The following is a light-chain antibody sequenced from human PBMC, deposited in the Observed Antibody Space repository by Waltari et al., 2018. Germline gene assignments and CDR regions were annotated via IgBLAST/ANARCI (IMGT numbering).Light chain of an antibody. CDR3: QHYYNNPRT. CDR2: WAS. J-gene: IGKJ2*01. CDR1: QSVLYSSNNKNY. V-gene: IGKV4-1*01. Sequence: DIVMTQYPDSLAVSLGERATINCKSSQSVLYSSNNKNYLAWYQQKPGQPPKLLISWASNRESGVPDRFGGSGSGTDFTLTISSLQAEDVAVYYCQHYYNNPRTFGQGTKVEIK.